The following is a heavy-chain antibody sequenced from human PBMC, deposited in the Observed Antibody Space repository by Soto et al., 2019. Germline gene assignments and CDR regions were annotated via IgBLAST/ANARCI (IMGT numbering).Heavy chain of an antibody. D-gene: IGHD5-12*01. CDR2: IWYDGSNK. V-gene: IGHV3-33*01. CDR3: ARVKDGYNLNWFDP. Sequence: HPGGSLRLSCAASGFTFSSYGMHWVRQAPGKGLEWVAVIWYDGSNKYYADSVKGRFTISRDNSKNTLYLQMNSLRAEDTAVYYCARVKDGYNLNWFDPWGQGTLVTVSS. J-gene: IGHJ5*02. CDR1: GFTFSSYG.